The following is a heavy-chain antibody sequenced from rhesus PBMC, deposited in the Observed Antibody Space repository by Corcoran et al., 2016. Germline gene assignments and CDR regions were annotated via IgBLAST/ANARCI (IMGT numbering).Heavy chain of an antibody. CDR3: ARDEEGHLLV. V-gene: IGHV4-106*01. J-gene: IGHJ6*01. CDR1: GGSISDSYY. D-gene: IGHD1-38*01. CDR2: IYGSGRGS. Sequence: QVQLQESGPGVVKPSETLSLTCAVSGGSISDSYYWSWIRQPPGKGLEWIGYIYGSGRGSYYHPSRKSRVTMSTEPSKNQFSLKLSSGTAADTAVYYGARDEEGHLLVWGQGVVVTVSS.